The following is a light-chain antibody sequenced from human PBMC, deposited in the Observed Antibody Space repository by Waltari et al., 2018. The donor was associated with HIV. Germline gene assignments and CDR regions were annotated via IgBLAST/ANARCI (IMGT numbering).Light chain of an antibody. V-gene: IGLV2-14*01. CDR1: RSPGGGYNF. CDR2: EVT. J-gene: IGLJ2*01. CDR3: SSFTSSPSPRVL. Sequence: QSALTQPASVSGSPGQSITISCTGSRSPGGGYNFVSWYQQHPGKAPKLMIYEVTSRPSGVANRFSGSKSGNTAYLTISGLQADDEAIYYCSSFTSSPSPRVLFGGGTTLTVL.